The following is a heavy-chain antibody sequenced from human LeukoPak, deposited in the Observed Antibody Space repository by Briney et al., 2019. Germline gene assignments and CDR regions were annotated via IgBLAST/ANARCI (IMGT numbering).Heavy chain of an antibody. J-gene: IGHJ4*02. CDR2: INHSEST. Sequence: SETLSLTCAVYGGSFSGYYWSWIRQPPGKGLEWIGEINHSESTNYNPSLKSRVTISVDTSKNQFSLKLSSVTAADTAVYYCARGRTWGGRGGRYYFDYWGQGTLVTVSS. V-gene: IGHV4-34*01. CDR3: ARGRTWGGRGGRYYFDY. D-gene: IGHD3-16*01. CDR1: GGSFSGYY.